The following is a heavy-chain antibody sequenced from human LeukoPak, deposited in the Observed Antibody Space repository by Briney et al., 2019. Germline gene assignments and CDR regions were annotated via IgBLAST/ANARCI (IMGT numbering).Heavy chain of an antibody. J-gene: IGHJ4*02. CDR2: IYPGDTDT. D-gene: IGHD3-10*01. Sequence: GESLKISCKGSGYSFTSYWIGWVRQMPGKGLEWMGIIYPGDTDTRYSPSFQGQVTISADKSMNTAYLQWSSLKAWDTAMYYCTLGDEFGVFDYWGQGTVVTVSS. CDR3: TLGDEFGVFDY. V-gene: IGHV5-51*01. CDR1: GYSFTSYW.